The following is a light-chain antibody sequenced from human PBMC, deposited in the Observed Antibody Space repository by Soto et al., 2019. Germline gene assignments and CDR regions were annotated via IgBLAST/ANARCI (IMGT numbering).Light chain of an antibody. CDR1: QSISSY. J-gene: IGKJ5*01. V-gene: IGKV1-39*01. Sequence: DIQMTQSPSSLSASVGDRVTITCRASQSISSYLNWYQQKPGKAPKVLIYAASSLQSGVPSRFSGIGSGTDYTLTISSLQPEDFATYYCQQSYRTPTFGQGTRLEIK. CDR3: QQSYRTPT. CDR2: AAS.